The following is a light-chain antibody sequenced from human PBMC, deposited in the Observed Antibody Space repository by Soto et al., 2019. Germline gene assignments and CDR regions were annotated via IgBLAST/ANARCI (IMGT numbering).Light chain of an antibody. V-gene: IGKV3-20*01. CDR2: GAS. CDR3: QQYGSSRGT. Sequence: EIVLTQSPGTLSLSPGERATLSCRASQSVTTNYLAWYQQKPGQAPRLLIYGASTRASGIPDRFSGSGSGTDSTLTISRLEPEDFAVYYCQQYGSSRGTFGQGTKLEI. CDR1: QSVTTNY. J-gene: IGKJ2*01.